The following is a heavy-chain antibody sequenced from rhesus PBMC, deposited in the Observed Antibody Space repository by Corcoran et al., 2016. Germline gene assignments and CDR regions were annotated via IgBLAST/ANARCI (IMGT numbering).Heavy chain of an antibody. D-gene: IGHD1-1*01. Sequence: QVQLQESGPGLVKPSETLSLTCAVSGYSISSGYGWSWIRQPPGKGLEWIGYISYIGSTNSTPSLTSRVTISKDASKNQFSLKLSSVTAADTAVYYCARVYSGKGGLDSWGQGVVVTVSS. V-gene: IGHV4-127*01. CDR3: ARVYSGKGGLDS. CDR1: GYSISSGYG. CDR2: ISYIGST. J-gene: IGHJ6*01.